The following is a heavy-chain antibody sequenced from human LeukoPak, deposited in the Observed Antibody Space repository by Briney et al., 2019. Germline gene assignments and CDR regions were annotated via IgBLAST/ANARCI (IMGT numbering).Heavy chain of an antibody. CDR3: AEYVRNSGTYYFDY. CDR1: GGFLISHY. J-gene: IGHJ4*02. D-gene: IGHD1-26*01. V-gene: IGHV4-59*11. CDR2: VYNSGTT. Sequence: SETLSLTCTVSGGFLISHYWTWIRQPPGKELEWIEYVYNSGTTNYNPSLKSRVTISADTSKNQFSLNLYSVTPADTAVYYCAEYVRNSGTYYFDYWGQGTPVTVSS.